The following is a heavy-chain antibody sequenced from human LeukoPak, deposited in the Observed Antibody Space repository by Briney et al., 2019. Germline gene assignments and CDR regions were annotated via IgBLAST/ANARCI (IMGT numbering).Heavy chain of an antibody. CDR2: IKQDGSEK. CDR1: GFTFSSYW. CDR3: ARAGNSIWGSYRSAWFDP. D-gene: IGHD3-16*02. V-gene: IGHV3-7*01. J-gene: IGHJ5*02. Sequence: PGGSLRLSCAASGFTFSSYWMSWVRQAPGKGLEWVANIKQDGSEKYYVDSVKGRFTISRDNAKNSLYLQMNSLRAEDTAVYYCARAGNSIWGSYRSAWFDPWGQGTLVTVSS.